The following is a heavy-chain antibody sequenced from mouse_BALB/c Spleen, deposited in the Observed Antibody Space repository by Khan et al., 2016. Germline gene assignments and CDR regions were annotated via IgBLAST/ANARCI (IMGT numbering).Heavy chain of an antibody. CDR1: GFDFSRYW. Sequence: EVELVESGGGLVQPGGSLKLSCAASGFDFSRYWMSWVRQAPGKGLEWIGEINPDSSTINYTPSLKDKFIISRDNAKNTLYLQMSKVRSEDTALYYCARPLTSYYAMDYWGQGTSVTVSS. CDR2: INPDSSTI. CDR3: ARPLTSYYAMDY. J-gene: IGHJ4*01. V-gene: IGHV4-1*02.